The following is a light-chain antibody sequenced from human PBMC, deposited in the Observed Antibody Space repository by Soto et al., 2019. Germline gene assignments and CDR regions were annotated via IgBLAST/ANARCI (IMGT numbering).Light chain of an antibody. CDR1: QAVGSN. CDR2: DAS. Sequence: IVLTQSPATLSVSPGERATLSCRASQAVGSNLAWYQQRPGQAPRLLIYDASTRATGIPHRFSGGGSGTDFTLTISSLQSDDFAVYYCQHFNKWPHMPAFGGGTKQAIK. V-gene: IGKV3-15*01. J-gene: IGKJ4*01. CDR3: QHFNKWPHMPA.